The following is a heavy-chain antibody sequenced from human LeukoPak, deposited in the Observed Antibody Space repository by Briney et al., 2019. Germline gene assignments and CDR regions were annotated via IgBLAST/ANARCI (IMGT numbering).Heavy chain of an antibody. CDR3: AREGGGVWFGELLLDY. CDR1: GFTFNTYW. D-gene: IGHD3-10*01. J-gene: IGHJ4*02. CDR2: INRDGSQT. Sequence: GGSLRLSCAASGFTFNTYWMSWVRQAPGKGLEWVANINRDGSQTYYVDSVKGRFTISRANAKNSLYLQMNSLRAEDAAVYYCAREGGGVWFGELLLDYWGQGTLVTVSS. V-gene: IGHV3-7*01.